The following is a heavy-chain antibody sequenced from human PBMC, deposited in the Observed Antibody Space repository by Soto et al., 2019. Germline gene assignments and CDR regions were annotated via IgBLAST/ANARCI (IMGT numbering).Heavy chain of an antibody. CDR3: ARHLGIAAAGFDY. D-gene: IGHD6-13*01. J-gene: IGHJ4*02. CDR1: GGSISSSSYY. Sequence: SETLSLTCTVPGGSISSSSYYWGWIRQPPGKGLEWIGSIYYSGSTYYNPSLKSRVTISVDTSKNQFSLKLSSVTAADTAVYYCARHLGIAAAGFDYWGQGTLVTVSS. CDR2: IYYSGST. V-gene: IGHV4-39*01.